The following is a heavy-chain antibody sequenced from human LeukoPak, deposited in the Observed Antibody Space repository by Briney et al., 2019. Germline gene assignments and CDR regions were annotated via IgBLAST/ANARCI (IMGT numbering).Heavy chain of an antibody. CDR3: AKDLLWFGESIDAFDI. CDR1: GFTFSSYG. J-gene: IGHJ3*02. V-gene: IGHV3-30*02. CDR2: IRHDGSNK. D-gene: IGHD3-10*01. Sequence: GGSLRLSCAASGFTFSSYGMHWVRQAPGKGLEWVAFIRHDGSNKYYADSVKGRFTISRDNSKNTLYLQMNSLRAEDTAVYYCAKDLLWFGESIDAFDIWGQGTMVTVSS.